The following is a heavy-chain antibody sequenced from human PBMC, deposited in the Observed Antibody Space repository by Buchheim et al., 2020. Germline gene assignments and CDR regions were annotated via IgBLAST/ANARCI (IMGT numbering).Heavy chain of an antibody. CDR3: ARSSGWLYYFDY. D-gene: IGHD6-19*01. CDR1: GGSISSSSYY. Sequence: QLQLQESGPGLVKPSETLSLTCTVSGGSISSSSYYWGWIRQPPGKGREWMGCIYYSGSTYSNPSLKIRVTISIDTSKNQFSLKLSSVTAADTAVYYCARSSGWLYYFDYWGQGTL. CDR2: IYYSGST. J-gene: IGHJ4*02. V-gene: IGHV4-39*01.